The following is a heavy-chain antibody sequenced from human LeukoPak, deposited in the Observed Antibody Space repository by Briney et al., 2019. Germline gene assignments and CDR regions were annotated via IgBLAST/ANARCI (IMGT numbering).Heavy chain of an antibody. CDR2: ISWNSGSI. CDR1: GFNFYCYS. V-gene: IGHV3-9*01. D-gene: IGHD6-19*01. Sequence: SLKLLCSTSGFNFYCYSMHLVRQASGKGLEGVPGISWNSGSIGYADSVKGRFTISRDNAKNSLYLQMNSLRAEDTALYYCAKDPGSSGWYYFDYWGQGTLVTVSS. CDR3: AKDPGSSGWYYFDY. J-gene: IGHJ4*02.